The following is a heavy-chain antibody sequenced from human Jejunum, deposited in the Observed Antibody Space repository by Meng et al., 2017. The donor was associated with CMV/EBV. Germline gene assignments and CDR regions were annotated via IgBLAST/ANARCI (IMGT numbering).Heavy chain of an antibody. Sequence: MRWVRQAPGKGLEWVGRIKSKADGGETDYASPVKGRFTISRDDSKNTLYLQMNSLKTEDTAVYYCATPLCSTTSCQKYYYYAMDVWGQGTTVTVSS. CDR3: ATPLCSTTSCQKYYYYAMDV. D-gene: IGHD2-2*01. V-gene: IGHV3-15*01. CDR2: IKSKADGGET. J-gene: IGHJ6*02.